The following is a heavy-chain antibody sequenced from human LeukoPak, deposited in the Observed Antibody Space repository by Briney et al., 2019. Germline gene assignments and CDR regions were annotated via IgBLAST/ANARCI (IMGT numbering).Heavy chain of an antibody. CDR3: ARALQGIAAAGTDY. J-gene: IGHJ4*02. CDR2: IKLDGTEK. D-gene: IGHD6-13*01. CDR1: GLTFSSYW. Sequence: GGSLRLPCAASGLTFSSYWMTWVRQAPGKGLEWVANIKLDGTEKYYVDSVKGRFTISRDNAKNSLDLQMNSLRAEDTAVYYCARALQGIAAAGTDYWGQGTLVTVSS. V-gene: IGHV3-7*01.